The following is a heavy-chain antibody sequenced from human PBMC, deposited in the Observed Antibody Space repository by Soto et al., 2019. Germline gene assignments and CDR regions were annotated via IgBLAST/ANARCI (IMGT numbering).Heavy chain of an antibody. J-gene: IGHJ6*02. D-gene: IGHD5-12*01. V-gene: IGHV4-30-2*01. CDR2: IYHSGST. Sequence: LSLTCAVSGGSISSGGYSWSWIRQPPGKGLEWIGYIYHSGSTYYNPSLKSRVTISVDRSKNQFSLKLSSVTAADTAVYYCARDRRVATIRGDYYYGMDVWGQGTTVTVSS. CDR1: GGSISSGGYS. CDR3: ARDRRVATIRGDYYYGMDV.